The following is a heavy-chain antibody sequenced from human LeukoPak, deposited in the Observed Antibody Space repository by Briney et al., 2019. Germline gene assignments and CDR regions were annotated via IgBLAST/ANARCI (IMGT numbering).Heavy chain of an antibody. D-gene: IGHD2-2*01. CDR2: IRYDGSNK. CDR3: AKFTVPAAILDY. Sequence: GGSLRLSCAASGFTFSSYGVHWVRQAPGKGLEWVAFIRYDGSNKYYADSVKGRFTISRDNSNNTLYLQMNSLRAEDTAVYYCAKFTVPAAILDYWGQGTLVTVSS. CDR1: GFTFSSYG. J-gene: IGHJ4*02. V-gene: IGHV3-30*02.